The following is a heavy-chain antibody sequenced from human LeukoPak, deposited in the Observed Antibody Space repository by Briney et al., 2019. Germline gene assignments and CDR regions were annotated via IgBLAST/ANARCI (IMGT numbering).Heavy chain of an antibody. CDR3: AREVSVPSGGACGGACYWARPFDY. J-gene: IGHJ4*02. CDR1: RFSFSTYA. Sequence: GGSLRLSCSASRFSFSTYAMSWVRQAPGKGLEWVSAIGASGGTTFYADSAKGRFTISRDNSKNTLLLQMNNLRAEDTAVYYCAREVSVPSGGACGGACYWARPFDYWGQGTLVSVSS. V-gene: IGHV3-23*01. CDR2: IGASGGTT. D-gene: IGHD2-21*02.